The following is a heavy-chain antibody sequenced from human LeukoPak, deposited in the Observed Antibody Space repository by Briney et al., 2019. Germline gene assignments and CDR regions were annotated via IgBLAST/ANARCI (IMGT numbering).Heavy chain of an antibody. D-gene: IGHD3-22*01. CDR2: ISASGVTT. Sequence: GGSLRLSCAASGFTFTSYAMTWVRQAPGEGLEWVSGISASGVTTYYADSVKGRFTISRDNSKNTLHLQMNSLRAEDAAVYYCARRPRDTSGYYLGAFEIWGQGTMVTVSS. V-gene: IGHV3-23*01. CDR3: ARRPRDTSGYYLGAFEI. J-gene: IGHJ3*02. CDR1: GFTFTSYA.